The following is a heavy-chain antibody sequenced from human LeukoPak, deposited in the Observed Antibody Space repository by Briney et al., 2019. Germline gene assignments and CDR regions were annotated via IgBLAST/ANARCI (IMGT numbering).Heavy chain of an antibody. CDR1: GYTFNAYY. CDR3: ARDRDSYGDYYSFYTNV. J-gene: IGHJ6*03. Sequence: ASVKVSCKAAGYTFNAYYIHWVRQAPGHGLEWMGWINPHRGGSNATQKFQDRSTITRAPSISTVYMALSRLRSDDTAVYYWARDRDSYGDYYSFYTNVWGKGTTVAASS. CDR2: INPHRGGS. D-gene: IGHD5-18*01. V-gene: IGHV1-2*02.